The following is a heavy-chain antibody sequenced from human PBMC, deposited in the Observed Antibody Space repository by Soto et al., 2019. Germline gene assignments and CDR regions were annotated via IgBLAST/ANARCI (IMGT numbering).Heavy chain of an antibody. V-gene: IGHV3-23*01. CDR3: AKVDLLGICTGGSCYSLDY. Sequence: EVQILESGGGLVQPGGSLRLSCVASGFTLSTYAMSWVRQAPGKGLEWVSGISGSGDTSYYADSVKGRFTISRDNSKNTLYLQMNSLRAEDTAVYYCAKVDLLGICTGGSCYSLDYWGQGTLVTVSS. J-gene: IGHJ4*02. CDR1: GFTLSTYA. CDR2: ISGSGDTS. D-gene: IGHD2-15*01.